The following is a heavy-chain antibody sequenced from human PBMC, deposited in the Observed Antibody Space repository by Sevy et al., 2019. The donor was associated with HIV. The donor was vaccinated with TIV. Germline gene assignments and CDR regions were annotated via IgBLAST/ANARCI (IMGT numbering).Heavy chain of an antibody. CDR2: INHSGST. CDR1: GGSFSGYY. CDR3: AREGDSSSWYRRNSRVLFDY. Sequence: QSQTLSLTCAVYGGSFSGYYWSWIRQPPGKGLEWIGEINHSGSTNYNPSLKSPVTISVDTSTNQFSLKLSSVTATDTAVYYCAREGDSSSWYRRNSRVLFDYWGQGTLVTVSS. V-gene: IGHV4-34*01. J-gene: IGHJ4*02. D-gene: IGHD6-13*01.